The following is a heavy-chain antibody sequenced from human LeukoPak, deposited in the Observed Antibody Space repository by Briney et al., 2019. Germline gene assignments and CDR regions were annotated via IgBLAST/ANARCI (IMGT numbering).Heavy chain of an antibody. J-gene: IGHJ4*02. CDR2: IYYSGST. D-gene: IGHD5-24*01. CDR1: GDSISSEISSESYY. Sequence: SQTLSLTCTVSGDSISSEISSESYYWSWIRQPPGKGLEWIGSIYYSGSTYYNPSLKSRVTISVDTSKNQFSLKLSSVTAADTAVYYCARKGDGYNYYFDYWGQGTLVTVSS. V-gene: IGHV4-39*01. CDR3: ARKGDGYNYYFDY.